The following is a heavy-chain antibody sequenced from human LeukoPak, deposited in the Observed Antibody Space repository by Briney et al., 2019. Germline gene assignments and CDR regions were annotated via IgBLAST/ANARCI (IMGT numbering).Heavy chain of an antibody. Sequence: GGSLRLFCAASGFTFSNHGMHWVRQTPGKGLEWVATIWYDGSNQYYPDSVKGRLTISRDNSKNTLYLQMNSLRAEDTALYYCARDLATTTHSAWYFDLWGRGSLVTVSS. D-gene: IGHD4-11*01. CDR2: IWYDGSNQ. CDR3: ARDLATTTHSAWYFDL. V-gene: IGHV3-33*01. J-gene: IGHJ2*01. CDR1: GFTFSNHG.